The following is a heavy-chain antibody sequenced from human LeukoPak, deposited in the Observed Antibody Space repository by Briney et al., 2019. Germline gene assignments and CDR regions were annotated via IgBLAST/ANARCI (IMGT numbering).Heavy chain of an antibody. CDR1: GYSISSGYY. V-gene: IGHV4-38-2*01. Sequence: KPSETLSLTCAVSGYSISSGYYWGWIRQPPGKGLEWIGSIYHSGSTYYNPSLKSRVTISVDTSKNQCSLKLCSVTAADTAVYYCARVTGRAVAVRSIIYFDYWGQGSLVTVSS. J-gene: IGHJ4*02. CDR2: IYHSGST. D-gene: IGHD2-21*01. CDR3: ARVTGRAVAVRSIIYFDY.